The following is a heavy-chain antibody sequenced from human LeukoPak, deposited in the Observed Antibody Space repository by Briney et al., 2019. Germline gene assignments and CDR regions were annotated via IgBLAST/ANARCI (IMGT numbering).Heavy chain of an antibody. CDR3: AKCNSEDYYGSY. CDR1: GFTFSSYA. V-gene: IGHV3-23*01. Sequence: GGSLRLSCAASGFTFSSYAMSWVRQAPGKGLEWVSAISGSGGSTYYADSVKGRFTISRDNSRNTLYLQMNSLRAEDTAVYYCAKCNSEDYYGSYWGQGTLVTVSS. D-gene: IGHD3-10*01. CDR2: ISGSGGST. J-gene: IGHJ4*02.